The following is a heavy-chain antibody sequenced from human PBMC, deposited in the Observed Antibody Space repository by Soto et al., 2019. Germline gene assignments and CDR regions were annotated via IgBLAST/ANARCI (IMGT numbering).Heavy chain of an antibody. CDR2: IIPIFGTA. CDR3: ARDIKGLHKEDYYYYGMDV. CDR1: GGTFSSYA. J-gene: IGHJ6*02. V-gene: IGHV1-69*12. D-gene: IGHD3-10*01. Sequence: QVQLVQSGAEVKKPGSSVKVSCKASGGTFSSYAISWVRQAPGQGLEWMGGIIPIFGTANYAQKFQGRVTITADESTSTAYMELSSLRSEDTAVYYCARDIKGLHKEDYYYYGMDVWGQGTTVTVSS.